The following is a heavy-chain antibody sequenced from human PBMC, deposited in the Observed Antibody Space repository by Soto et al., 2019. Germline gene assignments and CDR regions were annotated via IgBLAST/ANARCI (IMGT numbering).Heavy chain of an antibody. Sequence: QVQLVQSGAEVKKPGASVKVSCKAIGYSFTSHYMHWVRQAPGQGLEWMGTIYPGGVNIGYAQKFKGRVTMTKDTSTSTTYMELNSLTPEDTAVYYCARDQSWHDLVGWFDPWGQGTLVTVSS. CDR1: GYSFTSHY. D-gene: IGHD1-1*01. J-gene: IGHJ5*02. CDR2: IYPGGVNI. CDR3: ARDQSWHDLVGWFDP. V-gene: IGHV1-46*01.